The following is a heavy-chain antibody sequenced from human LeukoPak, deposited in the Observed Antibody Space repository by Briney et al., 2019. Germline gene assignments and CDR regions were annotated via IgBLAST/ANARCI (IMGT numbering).Heavy chain of an antibody. CDR1: GFTFGTYA. J-gene: IGHJ4*02. CDR3: AKETGYSGYDYGDY. D-gene: IGHD5-12*01. V-gene: IGHV3-21*01. CDR2: IRSTSNYI. Sequence: GGSLRLSCGASGFTFGTYAMTWVRQSPGKGLEWVSTIRSTSNYIYYAASVKGRFTISRDNPKNSLYLQMNSLRAEDTAVYYCAKETGYSGYDYGDYWGQGTLVTVSS.